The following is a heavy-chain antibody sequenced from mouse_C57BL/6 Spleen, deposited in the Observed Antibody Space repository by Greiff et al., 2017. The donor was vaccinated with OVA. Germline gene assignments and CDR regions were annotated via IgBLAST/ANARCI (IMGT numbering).Heavy chain of an antibody. J-gene: IGHJ4*01. CDR3: AREGGAMDY. Sequence: QVQLKESGPELVKPGASVKISCKASGYAFSSSWMNWVKQRPGKGLEWIGRIYPGDGDTNYNGKFKGKATLTADKSSSTAYMQLSSLTSEDSAVYFCAREGGAMDYWGQGTSVTVSS. CDR1: GYAFSSSW. V-gene: IGHV1-82*01. CDR2: IYPGDGDT.